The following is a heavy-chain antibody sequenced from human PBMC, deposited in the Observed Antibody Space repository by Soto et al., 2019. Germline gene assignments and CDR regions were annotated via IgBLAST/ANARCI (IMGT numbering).Heavy chain of an antibody. V-gene: IGHV1-8*02. CDR2: MNPNSGNT. J-gene: IGHJ4*02. Sequence: ASVKVSCKASGYTFTSYSISWVRQAPGQGLEWMGWMNPNSGNTGYAQKFQGRVTMTRNTSISTAYMELSSLRSEDTAVYYCAREMARWSSSRYGLGYWGQGTLVTSPQ. CDR1: GYTFTSYS. CDR3: AREMARWSSSRYGLGY. D-gene: IGHD6-13*01.